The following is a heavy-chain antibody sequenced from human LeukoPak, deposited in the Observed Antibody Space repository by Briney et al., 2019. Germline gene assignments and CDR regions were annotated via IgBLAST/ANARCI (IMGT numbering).Heavy chain of an antibody. Sequence: ASVKVSCKASGYTFTSYYMHWVRQAPGQGLEWMGIINPSGGSTSYAQKFQGRVTMTRDTSTSTVYMELSSLRSEDTAVCYCARAGCGYGYDYWGQGTLVTVSS. CDR1: GYTFTSYY. CDR2: INPSGGST. D-gene: IGHD5-18*01. CDR3: ARAGCGYGYDY. J-gene: IGHJ4*02. V-gene: IGHV1-46*01.